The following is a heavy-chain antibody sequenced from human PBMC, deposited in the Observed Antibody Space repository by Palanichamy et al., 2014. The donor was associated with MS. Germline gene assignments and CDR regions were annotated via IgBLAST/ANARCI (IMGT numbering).Heavy chain of an antibody. CDR1: GLAFSNAW. D-gene: IGHD3-3*01. J-gene: IGHJ4*02. CDR3: TTAPGFWSVAPFDY. V-gene: IGHV3-15*07. Sequence: EVQLVEVVGGGLDTAVGGPVRLSCAASGLAFSNAWMNWVRQAPGKRLEWVGRIKSKSDGGTTDYAAPVKGRFTISRDDSQNTLYLQMNSLKIEDTAVYYCTTAPGFWSVAPFDYWGQGTLVTVSS. CDR2: IKSKSDGGTT.